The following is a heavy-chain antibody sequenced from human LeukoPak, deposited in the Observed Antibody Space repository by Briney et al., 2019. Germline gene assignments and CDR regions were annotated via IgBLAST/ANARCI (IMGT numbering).Heavy chain of an antibody. CDR3: ARRETGCRTSCYNWFDP. D-gene: IGHD3-9*01. CDR1: GGSISSYY. V-gene: IGHV4-4*09. Sequence: SETLFLTCTVSGGSISSYYWSWIRQPPGKGLEWIGYIYTSGSTNYNPSLKSRVTISVDTSKNQFSLKLSSVTAADTAVYYCARRETGCRTSCYNWFDPWGQGTLVTVSS. CDR2: IYTSGST. J-gene: IGHJ5*02.